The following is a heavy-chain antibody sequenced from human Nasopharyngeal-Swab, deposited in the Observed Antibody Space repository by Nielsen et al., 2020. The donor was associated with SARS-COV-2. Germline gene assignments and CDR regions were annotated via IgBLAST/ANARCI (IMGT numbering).Heavy chain of an antibody. CDR1: GVSISSGSYY. J-gene: IGHJ4*02. V-gene: IGHV4-61*02. D-gene: IGHD5-18*01. CDR3: ARDIEEYSYGYPNFDY. CDR2: IYTTGST. Sequence: SETLSLTCTVSGVSISSGSYYWIWIRQPAGKGLEWIGRIYTTGSTNYNPSLESRVAISVDTSKNQFSLKLTSVTAADTAVYYCARDIEEYSYGYPNFDYWGQGTLVTVSS.